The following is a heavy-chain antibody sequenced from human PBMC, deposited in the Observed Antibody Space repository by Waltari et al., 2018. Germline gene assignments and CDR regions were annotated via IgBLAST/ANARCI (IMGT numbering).Heavy chain of an antibody. CDR2: IKRQTDGGTA. Sequence: EVQLVESGGHLVKPGGSLGLSCVASGFPFSQAWMNWVRQVPGKGLEWVGRIKRQTDGGTADYGAPVKGKFTISRDDSKNTLFLQINSLTTEDTGVYYCTTDRYIRGDFWGQGTRVTVSS. CDR1: GFPFSQAW. CDR3: TTDRYIRGDF. J-gene: IGHJ4*02. D-gene: IGHD3-3*02. V-gene: IGHV3-15*07.